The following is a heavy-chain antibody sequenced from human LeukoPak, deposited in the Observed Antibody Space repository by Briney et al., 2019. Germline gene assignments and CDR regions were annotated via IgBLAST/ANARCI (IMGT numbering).Heavy chain of an antibody. CDR2: ISYDGSNK. Sequence: PGGSLRLSCAASGFTFSSYAMHWVRQAPGKGLEWVAVISYDGSNKYYADSVKGRFTISRDNSKNTLYLQMNSLRAEDTAVYYCARESDYYDSSAPMGYWGQGTLVTVSS. V-gene: IGHV3-30-3*01. CDR3: ARESDYYDSSAPMGY. D-gene: IGHD3-22*01. CDR1: GFTFSSYA. J-gene: IGHJ4*02.